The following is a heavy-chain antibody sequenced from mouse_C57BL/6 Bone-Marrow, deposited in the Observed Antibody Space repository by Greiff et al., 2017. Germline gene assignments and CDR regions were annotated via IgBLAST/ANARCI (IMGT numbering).Heavy chain of an antibody. V-gene: IGHV1-69*01. J-gene: IGHJ3*01. CDR2: IDPSDSYT. D-gene: IGHD2-5*01. CDR1: GYTFTSYW. Sequence: QVQLKQPGAELVMPGASVKLSCKASGYTFTSYWMHWVKQRPGQGLEWIGEIDPSDSYTNYNQKFKGKSTLTVDKSSSTAYMQLSSLTSEDSAVYYCARDSYYSNYPAWFAYWGQGTLVTVSA. CDR3: ARDSYYSNYPAWFAY.